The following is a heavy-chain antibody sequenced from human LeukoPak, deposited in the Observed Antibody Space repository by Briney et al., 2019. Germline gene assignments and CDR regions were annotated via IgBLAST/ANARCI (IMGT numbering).Heavy chain of an antibody. CDR1: GGSISSYY. V-gene: IGHV4-59*01. CDR3: ARRSRSLDY. Sequence: SGTLSLTCTVSGGSISSYYWSWIRQPPGKGLEWIGYIYYSGSTNYNPSLKSRVTISVDTSKNQFSLKLSSVTAADTAVYYCARRSRSLDYWGQGTLVTVSS. J-gene: IGHJ4*02. CDR2: IYYSGST.